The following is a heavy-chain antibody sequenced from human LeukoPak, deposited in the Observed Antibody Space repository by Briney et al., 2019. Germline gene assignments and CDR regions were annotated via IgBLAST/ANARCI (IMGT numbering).Heavy chain of an antibody. V-gene: IGHV3-13*01. Sequence: GGSLRLSCAASGFTFSSYDMHWVRQATGKGLEWVSAIGTAGDTYYPGSVKGRFTISRDNSKNTLYLQMNSLRTEDTAVYYCAKDREDIVVVPAADIDYWGQGTLVTVSS. CDR3: AKDREDIVVVPAADIDY. J-gene: IGHJ4*02. D-gene: IGHD2-2*01. CDR2: IGTAGDT. CDR1: GFTFSSYD.